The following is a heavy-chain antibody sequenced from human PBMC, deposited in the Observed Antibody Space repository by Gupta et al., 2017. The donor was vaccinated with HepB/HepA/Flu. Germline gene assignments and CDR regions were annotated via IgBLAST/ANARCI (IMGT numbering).Heavy chain of an antibody. CDR2: IYPGDSDA. Sequence: ELQLVQSGAEVKQPGESLKISCTGSGYSFTNYWIGWVRQMPGKGLEWMGIIYPGDSDARYSPAVQGQVTISVDKSISTAYLQWSRLKASDTAMYYCARHKAEGRGEVDYGGQGTLVTVSS. V-gene: IGHV5-51*01. D-gene: IGHD5-12*01. CDR3: ARHKAEGRGEVDY. J-gene: IGHJ4*02. CDR1: GYSFTNYW.